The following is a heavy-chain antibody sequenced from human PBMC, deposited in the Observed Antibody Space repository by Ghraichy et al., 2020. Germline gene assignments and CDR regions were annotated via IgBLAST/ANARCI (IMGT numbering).Heavy chain of an antibody. Sequence: AAVKVSCKVSGYTLIELSMHWVRQAPGKGLEWMGGFDPEDGETIYAQKFQGRVTMTEDTSTDTSYMELRSLRSEDTAVYFCAAGGAATSTRASHYYSFMDVWGKGTTATVPS. CDR1: GYTLIELS. D-gene: IGHD6-25*01. J-gene: IGHJ6*03. CDR3: AAGGAATSTRASHYYSFMDV. V-gene: IGHV1-24*01. CDR2: FDPEDGET.